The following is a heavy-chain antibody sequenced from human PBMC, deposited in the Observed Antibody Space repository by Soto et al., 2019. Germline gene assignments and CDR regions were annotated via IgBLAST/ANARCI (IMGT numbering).Heavy chain of an antibody. CDR3: ARSQEVVVVPAAPIDD. D-gene: IGHD2-2*01. V-gene: IGHV1-46*01. J-gene: IGHJ4*02. CDR2: INPSGGST. Sequence: XSVKVSCNTSGYTFSNYYIHWVRQAPGQGLQWMGRINPSGGSTSYAQKFQGRVTMTRVTSTSTVYMDLSSLRSEDTAVYYCARSQEVVVVPAAPIDDWGQGTLVTVSS. CDR1: GYTFSNYY.